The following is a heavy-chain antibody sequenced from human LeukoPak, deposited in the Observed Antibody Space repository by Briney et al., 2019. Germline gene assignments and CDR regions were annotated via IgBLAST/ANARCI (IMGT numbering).Heavy chain of an antibody. CDR2: NSSSSSTI. CDR3: ARDAGSGYLDF. Sequence: GGSLRLSCAASGFTFGTYAMNWVRQAPGKGLEWVSYNSSSSSTIYFPDSVKGRFTISRDNAKNSLYLQMNGLRDEDTAVYCCARDAGSGYLDFGGQGTLVSVSS. CDR1: GFTFGTYA. V-gene: IGHV3-48*02. D-gene: IGHD6-19*01. J-gene: IGHJ4*02.